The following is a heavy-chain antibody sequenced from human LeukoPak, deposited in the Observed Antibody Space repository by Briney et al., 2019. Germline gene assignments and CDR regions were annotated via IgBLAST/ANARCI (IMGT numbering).Heavy chain of an antibody. D-gene: IGHD3-16*01. J-gene: IGHJ6*02. CDR2: ISSSSTYI. V-gene: IGHV3-21*04. CDR3: ARGGGLDV. Sequence: TPGGSLRLSCTTSGFTFSNYYMNWVRQAPGKGLEFVSSISSSSTYIYYADSVKGRFTISRDNAKNSLYLQMSNLRAEDTAVYFCARGGGLDVWGQGATVTVSS. CDR1: GFTFSNYY.